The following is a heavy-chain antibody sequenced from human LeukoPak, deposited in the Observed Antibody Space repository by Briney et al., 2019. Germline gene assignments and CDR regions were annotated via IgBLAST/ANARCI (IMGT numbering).Heavy chain of an antibody. D-gene: IGHD6-13*01. CDR3: ARQGPYSSSWYAWFDP. CDR2: IYPGDSDT. Sequence: GESLQISCKGSGYSFTSYWIGWVRQMPGKGLEWMGIIYPGDSDTRYSPSFQGQVTISADKSISTAYLQWSSLKASDTAMYYCARQGPYSSSWYAWFDPWGQGTLVTVSS. CDR1: GYSFTSYW. J-gene: IGHJ5*02. V-gene: IGHV5-51*01.